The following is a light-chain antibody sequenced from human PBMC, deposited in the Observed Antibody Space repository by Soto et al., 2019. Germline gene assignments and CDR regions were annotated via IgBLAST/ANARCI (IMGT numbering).Light chain of an antibody. V-gene: IGKV3-20*01. Sequence: EIVLTQSPGTLSLSPGERATLSCRASQSVSSSYLAWYQQKPGQAPRLLIYGASSRATVIPDRFSGSASGTDFTHTISRLEPEDFAVYYYQQYGSSPTWTFGHGTKVEIK. CDR2: GAS. CDR1: QSVSSSY. J-gene: IGKJ1*01. CDR3: QQYGSSPTWT.